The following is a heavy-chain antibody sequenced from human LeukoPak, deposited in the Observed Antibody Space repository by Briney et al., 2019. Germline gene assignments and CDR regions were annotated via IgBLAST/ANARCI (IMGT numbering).Heavy chain of an antibody. CDR2: INPNSGVT. J-gene: IGHJ5*02. V-gene: IGHV1-2*02. CDR3: ARDPSSTPEGPT. D-gene: IGHD2-2*01. Sequence: ASVKVSCKASGYTFNDDYIHWVRQAPGQGLEWMGWINPNSGVTYYAQKFQGRVTLTRDTSINTAYMELSRLRSDDTAVYYCARDPSSTPEGPTWGQGTLVTVSS. CDR1: GYTFNDDY.